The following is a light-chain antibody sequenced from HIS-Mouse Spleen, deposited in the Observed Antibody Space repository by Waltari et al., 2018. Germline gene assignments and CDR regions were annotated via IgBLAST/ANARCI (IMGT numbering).Light chain of an antibody. CDR2: AAS. V-gene: IGKV1-39*01. CDR3: QQSYSTPLT. Sequence: DIQMTQSPSSLSASVGDRVTITCRASQSISSYLNWYQHKPGKAPKLLIYAASSLQSGVPSRFSCSGSGTDFTLTISSLQPEDFATYYCQQSYSTPLTFGGGTKVEIK. CDR1: QSISSY. J-gene: IGKJ4*01.